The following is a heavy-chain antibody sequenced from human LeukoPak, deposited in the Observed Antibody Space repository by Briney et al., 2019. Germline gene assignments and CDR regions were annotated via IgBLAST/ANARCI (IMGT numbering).Heavy chain of an antibody. J-gene: IGHJ5*02. D-gene: IGHD5-18*01. CDR1: GYTFTGCF. Sequence: ASVKVSCKASGYTFTGCFIHYVRQTPGQGLEWMGWIDPNSDNIRYSETFKDRVTMTRDTSTNTAYMELSWLRSDDTAVYYCARSAYNYGYVYVDHWGQGTLVIVSS. CDR3: ARSAYNYGYVYVDH. V-gene: IGHV1-2*02. CDR2: IDPNSDNI.